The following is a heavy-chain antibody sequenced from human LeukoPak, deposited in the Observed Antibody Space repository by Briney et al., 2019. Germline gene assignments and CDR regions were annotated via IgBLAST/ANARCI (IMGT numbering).Heavy chain of an antibody. CDR2: IYSGGFT. CDR3: ARIIMVRGVISFDY. D-gene: IGHD3-10*01. Sequence: SETLSLTCTVSGGSISSYYWSWIRQPAGKGLEWIGRIYSGGFTKYNPSLKSRVTMSVDTSKDQISLKLSSVTAADTAVYYCARIIMVRGVISFDYWGQGTLVTVSS. CDR1: GGSISSYY. V-gene: IGHV4-4*07. J-gene: IGHJ4*02.